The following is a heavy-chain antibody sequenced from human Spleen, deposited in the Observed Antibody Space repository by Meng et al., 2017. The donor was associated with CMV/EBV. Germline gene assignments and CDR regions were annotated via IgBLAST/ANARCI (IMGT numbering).Heavy chain of an antibody. CDR3: ARTWDMVGTMGFDP. CDR1: GYPFISYG. V-gene: IGHV1-18*01. D-gene: IGHD5-12*01. CDR2: ISGYNGRT. J-gene: IGHJ5*02. Sequence: SGYPFISYGISWVRQAPGEGLEWMGWISGYNGRTNYAQSFQGRLTLTTDTSTSTAYMELRNLRSDDTAVYFCARTWDMVGTMGFDPWGQGTLVTVSS.